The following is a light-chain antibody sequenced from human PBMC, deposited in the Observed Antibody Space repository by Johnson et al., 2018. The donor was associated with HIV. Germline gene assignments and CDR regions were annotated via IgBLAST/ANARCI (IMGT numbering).Light chain of an antibody. CDR3: GTWDSSLLLYV. J-gene: IGLJ1*01. CDR2: ENN. Sequence: QSVLTQPPSVSAAPGQKVTISCSGSSSNIGNNYVSWYQQLPGTAPKLLIYENNKRPSGIPDRFSGSKSGTSATLAITGLQTGDEADYYCGTWDSSLLLYVFGTGTKVTVL. V-gene: IGLV1-51*02. CDR1: SSNIGNNY.